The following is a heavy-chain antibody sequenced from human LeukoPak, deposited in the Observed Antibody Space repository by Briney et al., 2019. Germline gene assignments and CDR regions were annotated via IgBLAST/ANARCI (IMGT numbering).Heavy chain of an antibody. CDR3: ARDGTYDFWSGYPDY. J-gene: IGHJ4*02. Sequence: GGSLRLSCAASGSTFNNYAMHWVRQAPGKGLEWVAVISYDGSNKYYADSVKGRFTISRDNSKNTLYLQMNSLRAEDTAVYYCARDGTYDFWSGYPDYWGQGTLVTVSS. D-gene: IGHD3-3*01. CDR1: GSTFNNYA. V-gene: IGHV3-30-3*01. CDR2: ISYDGSNK.